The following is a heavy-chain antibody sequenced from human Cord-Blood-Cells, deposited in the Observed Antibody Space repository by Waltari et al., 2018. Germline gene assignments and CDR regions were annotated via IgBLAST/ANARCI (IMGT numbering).Heavy chain of an antibody. J-gene: IGHJ3*02. V-gene: IGHV4-34*01. Sequence: QVQLQQWGAGLLKPSETLSLTCAVYGRSFSGYYWGWIRQPPGKGLVWIGEINHSGSTDYNPSLQSRVTISVDTSKNQCSLKLSAVNAADTAVEYCAIIDALDIWGQGTMVTVSS. CDR2: INHSGST. CDR1: GRSFSGYY. CDR3: AIIDALDI.